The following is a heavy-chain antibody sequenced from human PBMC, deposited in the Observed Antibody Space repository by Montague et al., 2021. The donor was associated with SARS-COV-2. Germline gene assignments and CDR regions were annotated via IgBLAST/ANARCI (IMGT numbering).Heavy chain of an antibody. CDR1: GFSSSYYG. CDR2: ISNDGTKK. V-gene: IGHV3-30*03. Sequence: SLRLSCAASGFSSSYYGMPWVRQTPGKGLEWVAAISNDGTKKYYADTVKGRFTISRDNSKNTLYLQMNSLRAEDTAVYYCARGGYYDTSGYYLDYWGQGTLVTVSS. D-gene: IGHD3-22*01. CDR3: ARGGYYDTSGYYLDY. J-gene: IGHJ4*02.